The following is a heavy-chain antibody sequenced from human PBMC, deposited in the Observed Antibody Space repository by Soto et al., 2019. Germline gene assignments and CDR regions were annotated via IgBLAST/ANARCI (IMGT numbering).Heavy chain of an antibody. Sequence: EVRLVESGGGSVQPGGSLRLSCVASGFTFTSYWMSWVRQAPGKGLEWVANIKGDGSEKRYVDSVKGRLTISRDNAKNSVYLQMNSLRVEDTALYYCGRDEVRNGVGVWGQGTTVTVSS. CDR1: GFTFTSYW. CDR2: IKGDGSEK. V-gene: IGHV3-7*01. CDR3: GRDEVRNGVGV. J-gene: IGHJ6*02.